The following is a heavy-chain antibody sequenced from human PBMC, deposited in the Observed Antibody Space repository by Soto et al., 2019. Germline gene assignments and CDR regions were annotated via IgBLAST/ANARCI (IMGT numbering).Heavy chain of an antibody. D-gene: IGHD5-12*01. V-gene: IGHV3-33*01. CDR3: VRFDGYLGFDY. CDR1: GFIFSAYD. Sequence: QVKLVESGGGVVQSGRSLRLSCVASGFIFSAYDMHWVRQAPGKGLEWVAVMRYDGTNKYYTDSVKGRFTISRDNSKNTLYLQMNSLRAADTAVYYCVRFDGYLGFDYWGQGTLVTVSS. J-gene: IGHJ4*02. CDR2: MRYDGTNK.